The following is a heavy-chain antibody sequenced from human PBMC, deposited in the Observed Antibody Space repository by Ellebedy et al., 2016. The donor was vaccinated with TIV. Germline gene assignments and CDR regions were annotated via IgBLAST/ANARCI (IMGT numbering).Heavy chain of an antibody. V-gene: IGHV3-72*01. CDR3: ARSTNGVNYFFADY. Sequence: PGGSLRLSCVASGFTFSDHSMDWVRQARGKGLEWVGRSGNKANSYATEYAASVKGRFTISREDSQNSLYLQMNSLNTEDTAVYYCARSTNGVNYFFADYWGQGALVTVSS. CDR1: GFTFSDHS. J-gene: IGHJ4*02. D-gene: IGHD2-8*01. CDR2: SGNKANSYAT.